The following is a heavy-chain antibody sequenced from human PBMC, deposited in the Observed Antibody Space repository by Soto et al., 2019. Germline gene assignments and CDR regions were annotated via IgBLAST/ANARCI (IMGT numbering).Heavy chain of an antibody. V-gene: IGHV3-23*01. J-gene: IGHJ5*02. CDR2: ISGSGGST. CDR1: GVTFSIYA. Sequence: GGSLRLSCAASGVTFSIYAMSWVRQAPGKGLEWVSAISGSGGSTYYADSVKGRFTISRDNSKNTLYLQMNSLRAEDTAVYYCAKAPRIAVADNWFAPWGQGTLVTVS. CDR3: AKAPRIAVADNWFAP. D-gene: IGHD6-19*01.